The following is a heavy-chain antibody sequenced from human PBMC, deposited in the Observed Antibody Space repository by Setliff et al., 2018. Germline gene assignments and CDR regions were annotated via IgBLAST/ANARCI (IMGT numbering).Heavy chain of an antibody. CDR3: ARAPLDYSSRAFDF. CDR1: GDSINNFY. D-gene: IGHD2-15*01. J-gene: IGHJ3*01. V-gene: IGHV4-59*01. CDR2: IFSDGTT. Sequence: SETLSLTCSVSGDSINNFYWNWIRQSPGTGLEWIGYIFSDGTTYYNPSLKSRVAMSVDTSKKLFSLSLSAVTAADTAKYYCARAPLDYSSRAFDFWGQGTMVTVSS.